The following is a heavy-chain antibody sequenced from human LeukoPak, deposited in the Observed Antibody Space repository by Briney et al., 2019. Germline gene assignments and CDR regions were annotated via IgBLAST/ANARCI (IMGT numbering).Heavy chain of an antibody. CDR2: ISAGGGRT. CDR1: GFTFSSYA. J-gene: IGHJ4*02. V-gene: IGHV3-23*01. Sequence: GGSLRLSCAASGFTFSSYAMSWVRQAPGKGLEWVSAISAGGGRTYYADSVKGRFTISRDNSKNTLYLQMNSLRAEDTAVYYCANFMTWGVTNYFDYWGQGTLVTVSS. D-gene: IGHD3-10*01. CDR3: ANFMTWGVTNYFDY.